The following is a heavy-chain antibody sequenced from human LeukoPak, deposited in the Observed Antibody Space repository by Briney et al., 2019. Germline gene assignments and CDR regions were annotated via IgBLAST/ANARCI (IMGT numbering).Heavy chain of an antibody. Sequence: SVKVSCKASGGTFSSYAISWVRQAPGQGVEWMGGIIPIFGTANYAQKFQGRVTITTDESTSTAYMELSRLRSDDTAVYYCARGDAQLLGDYYYYYYMDVWGKGTTVTVSS. D-gene: IGHD2-2*01. CDR1: GGTFSSYA. CDR3: ARGDAQLLGDYYYYYYMDV. V-gene: IGHV1-69*05. CDR2: IIPIFGTA. J-gene: IGHJ6*03.